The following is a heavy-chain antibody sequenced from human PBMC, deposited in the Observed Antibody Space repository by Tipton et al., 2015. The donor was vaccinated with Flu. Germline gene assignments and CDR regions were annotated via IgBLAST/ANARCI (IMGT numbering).Heavy chain of an antibody. J-gene: IGHJ4*02. V-gene: IGHV4-38-2*02. CDR3: ARHTGDSVRGVVDY. Sequence: TLSLTCTVSGDSMRSDYFWAWIRQAPGKGLEWIGNIHYSGSPHYNPSLKSRVTITVDTSKNQFSLRLTSMTAADTALYYCARHTGDSVRGVVDYWGQGTLVTVSS. D-gene: IGHD3-10*02. CDR2: IHYSGSP. CDR1: GDSMRSDYF.